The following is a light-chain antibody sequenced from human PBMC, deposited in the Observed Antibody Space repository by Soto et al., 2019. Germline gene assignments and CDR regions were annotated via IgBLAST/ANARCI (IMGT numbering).Light chain of an antibody. CDR3: QQYYGLPPLT. Sequence: IQMTQSPSSLAASIGDGVTITCHASQNITNNLSWYQQKPGKAPNLLIYHASKLAKGVTSRFSGSGSGTDFSFIITSLQREDLATYYCQQYYGLPPLTFGQGTRLEIK. CDR1: QNITNN. J-gene: IGKJ5*01. CDR2: HAS. V-gene: IGKV1-33*01.